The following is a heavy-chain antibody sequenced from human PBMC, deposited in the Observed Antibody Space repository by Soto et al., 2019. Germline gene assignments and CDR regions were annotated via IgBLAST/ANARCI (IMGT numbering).Heavy chain of an antibody. CDR3: AGDQVHYLGSGSHRYRFDP. CDR1: GYTFTSYG. CDR2: ISAYNGNT. D-gene: IGHD3-10*01. Sequence: QVRLVQSGAEVKKPGASVKVSCKASGYTFTSYGISWVRQAPGQGLEWMGWISAYNGNTNYAQKLQGRVTMTTDTSMGTAYVELRHSRSDDTAVYYFAGDQVHYLGSGSHRYRFDPWGQGTLVTVSS. J-gene: IGHJ5*02. V-gene: IGHV1-18*01.